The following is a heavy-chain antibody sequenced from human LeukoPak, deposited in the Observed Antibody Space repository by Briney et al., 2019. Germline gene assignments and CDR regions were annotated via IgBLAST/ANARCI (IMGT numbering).Heavy chain of an antibody. CDR3: ARHPRSNYYYMDV. J-gene: IGHJ6*03. V-gene: IGHV1-69*06. CDR2: IVPIFDTA. Sequence: GSSVKVSCKASGDTFSSYTISWVRQAPGQGLEWMGGIVPIFDTASYAQKFQGRVTITADKSTSTAYMELSSLRSEDTAVYYCARHPRSNYYYMDVWGKGTTVIISS. CDR1: GDTFSSYT.